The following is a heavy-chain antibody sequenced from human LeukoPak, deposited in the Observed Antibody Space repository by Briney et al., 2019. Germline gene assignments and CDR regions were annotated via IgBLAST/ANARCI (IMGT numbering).Heavy chain of an antibody. J-gene: IGHJ4*02. Sequence: GGSLRLSCAVSGLTFSDYDMSWIRQAPGKGLEWVSYISSSGSTIYYADSVKGRFTISRDNAKNSLFLQMNSLRAEDTAVYYCARDGGSYFPFDFWGQGTLVTVSS. D-gene: IGHD1-26*01. CDR3: ARDGGSYFPFDF. CDR1: GLTFSDYD. V-gene: IGHV3-11*04. CDR2: ISSSGSTI.